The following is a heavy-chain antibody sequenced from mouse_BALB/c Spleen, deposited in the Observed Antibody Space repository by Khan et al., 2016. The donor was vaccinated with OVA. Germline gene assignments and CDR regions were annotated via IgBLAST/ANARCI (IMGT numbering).Heavy chain of an antibody. CDR1: GFSFTSYT. V-gene: IGHV5-6-4*01. CDR3: TRDGNYAHWYFDV. D-gene: IGHD2-1*01. CDR2: ISSGSTYT. Sequence: EVELVESGGGLVRPGRSLNLSCAASGFSFTSYTMSWVRQTPEKRLEWVATISSGSTYTYYPDSVKGRFIIPRDNAKNTLYLQMSSLKSKDTAMYYCTRDGNYAHWYFDVWGAGTTVTVSS. J-gene: IGHJ1*01.